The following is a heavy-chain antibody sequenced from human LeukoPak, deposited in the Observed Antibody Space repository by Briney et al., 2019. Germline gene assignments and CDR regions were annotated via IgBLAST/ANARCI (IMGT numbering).Heavy chain of an antibody. V-gene: IGHV1-69*04. CDR3: ATGSSGWYQALDY. CDR1: GGTFSSYA. Sequence: ASVKVSCKASGGTFSSYAISWVRQAPGQGLEWMGRIIPILGIANYAQKFQGRVTITADKSTSTAYMELSSLRSEDTAVYYCATGSSGWYQALDYWGQGTLVTASS. D-gene: IGHD6-19*01. J-gene: IGHJ4*02. CDR2: IIPILGIA.